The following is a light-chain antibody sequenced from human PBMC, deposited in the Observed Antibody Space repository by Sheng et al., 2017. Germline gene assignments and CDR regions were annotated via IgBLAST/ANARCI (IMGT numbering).Light chain of an antibody. CDR2: GAS. CDR3: QQYGSSPQS. V-gene: IGKV3-20*01. Sequence: EIVLTQSPGTLSLSPGERATLSCRASQSVSNSFLAWYQHKPGQAPRLLIYGASSRATGIPDRFSGSGSGTDFTLTISRLEPEDFAMYYCQQYGSSPQSFGQGTKLEIK. J-gene: IGKJ2*03. CDR1: QSVSNSF.